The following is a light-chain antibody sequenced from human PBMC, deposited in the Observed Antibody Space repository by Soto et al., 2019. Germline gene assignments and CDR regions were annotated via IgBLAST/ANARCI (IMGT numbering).Light chain of an antibody. CDR2: EVT. J-gene: IGLJ3*02. V-gene: IGLV2-14*01. CDR1: SSDVGAYNY. Sequence: QSALTKPASVSGSPGQSITISCTGTSSDVGAYNYVSWYRQHPGKAPKLMIYEVTNRPSGVSNRFSGSKSGSTASLTSSGLQAEDEADYYCSSYTSSSTLVFGGGTKLTVL. CDR3: SSYTSSSTLV.